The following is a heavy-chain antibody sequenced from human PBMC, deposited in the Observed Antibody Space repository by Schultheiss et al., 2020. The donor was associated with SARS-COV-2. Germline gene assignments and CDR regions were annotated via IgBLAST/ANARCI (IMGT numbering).Heavy chain of an antibody. CDR3: ARGGGQLVPYYYYGMDV. D-gene: IGHD6-6*01. Sequence: SQTLSLTCTVSGYSISSGYYWGWIWQPPGKGLEWIGSIYHSGSTYYNPSLKSRVTISVDTSKNQFSLKLSSVTAADTAVYYCARGGGQLVPYYYYGMDVWGQGTTVTVSS. V-gene: IGHV4-38-2*02. J-gene: IGHJ6*02. CDR1: GYSISSGYY. CDR2: IYHSGST.